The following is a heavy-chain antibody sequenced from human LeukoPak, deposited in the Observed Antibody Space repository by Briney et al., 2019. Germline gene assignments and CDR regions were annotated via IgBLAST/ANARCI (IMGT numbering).Heavy chain of an antibody. V-gene: IGHV4-61*02. CDR2: IYTSGST. J-gene: IGHJ3*02. D-gene: IGHD3-9*01. Sequence: SETLSLTCTVSGGSISSGSYYWSWIRQPAGKGLEWIGRIYTSGSTNYNPSLKSRVTISVDTSKNQFSLKLSSVTAADTAVYYCARDKRRGILTGYYYDAFDIWGQGTMVTVSS. CDR1: GGSISSGSYY. CDR3: ARDKRRGILTGYYYDAFDI.